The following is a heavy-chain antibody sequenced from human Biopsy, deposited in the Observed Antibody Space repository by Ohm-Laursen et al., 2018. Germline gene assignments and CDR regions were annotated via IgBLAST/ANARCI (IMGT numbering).Heavy chain of an antibody. J-gene: IGHJ4*02. CDR3: ASDGEAKYCIHGVCPSDF. CDR1: GFTFSGFS. V-gene: IGHV3-21*01. CDR2: ISASGNHI. D-gene: IGHD2-8*01. Sequence: SLRLSCAASGFTFSGFSMNWVRQAPGKGLAWVSSISASGNHIYYTDSVKGRFTVSRDNGKNSVYLQMNSLRVEDTAVYYCASDGEAKYCIHGVCPSDFWGQGTLVTVSS.